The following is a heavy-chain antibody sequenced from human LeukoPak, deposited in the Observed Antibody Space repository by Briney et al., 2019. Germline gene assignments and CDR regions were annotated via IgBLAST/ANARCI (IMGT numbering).Heavy chain of an antibody. Sequence: SVKVSCKASGGTFSSYAISWVRQAPGQGLEWMGGIIPISGTANYAQKFQGRVTITADEPTSTAYMELSSLRSEDTAVYYCAKDYGDYINWFDPWGQGTLVTVSS. J-gene: IGHJ5*02. V-gene: IGHV1-69*13. CDR1: GGTFSSYA. CDR2: IIPISGTA. CDR3: AKDYGDYINWFDP. D-gene: IGHD4-17*01.